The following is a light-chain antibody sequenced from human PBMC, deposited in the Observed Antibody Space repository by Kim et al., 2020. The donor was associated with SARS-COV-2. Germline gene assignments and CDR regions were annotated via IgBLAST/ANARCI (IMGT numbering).Light chain of an antibody. CDR1: QSISSY. CDR3: QQSYSTPRT. V-gene: IGKV1-39*01. CDR2: AAS. Sequence: DIQMTQPPSSLSASVGDRLTITCRESQSISSYLNWYQQKPGKAPKLLIYAASSLQSGVPSRFSGSGSGTDFTLTISSLQPEDFATYYCQQSYSTPRTFGQGTKVDIK. J-gene: IGKJ1*01.